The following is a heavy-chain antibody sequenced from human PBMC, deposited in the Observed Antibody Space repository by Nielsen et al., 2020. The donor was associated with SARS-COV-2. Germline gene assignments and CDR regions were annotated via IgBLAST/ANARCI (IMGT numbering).Heavy chain of an antibody. V-gene: IGHV3-30*18. CDR1: GFTFSSYG. CDR3: AKDVAYCSGGSCYVDYYYYGMDV. D-gene: IGHD2-15*01. J-gene: IGHJ6*02. Sequence: GGSLRLSCAASGFTFSSYGMHWVRQAPGKGLEWVAVISYDGSNKYYADSVKGRFTISRDNSKNTLYLQMNGLRAEDTAVYYCAKDVAYCSGGSCYVDYYYYGMDVWGQGTTVTVSS. CDR2: ISYDGSNK.